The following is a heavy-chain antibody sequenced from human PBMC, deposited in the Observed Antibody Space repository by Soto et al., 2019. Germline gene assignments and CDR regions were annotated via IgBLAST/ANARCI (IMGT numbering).Heavy chain of an antibody. CDR2: INADGGST. CDR3: IKVLTRGVGVPRFYFDS. CDR1: GFTFSNDW. Sequence: GGSLRLSCAASGFTFSNDWMHWVRQAPGKGLEWVSRINADGGSTHYADSVRGRFTISRDNAKNTLFLQLNSLRVEDTAIYYCIKVLTRGVGVPRFYFDSWGQGTLVTV. J-gene: IGHJ4*02. V-gene: IGHV3-74*01. D-gene: IGHD3-9*01.